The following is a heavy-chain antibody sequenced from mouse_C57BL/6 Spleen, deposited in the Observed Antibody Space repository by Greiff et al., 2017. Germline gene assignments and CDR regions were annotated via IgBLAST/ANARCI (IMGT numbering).Heavy chain of an antibody. D-gene: IGHD1-1*01. CDR2: ISYDGSN. Sequence: EVKLMESGPGLVKPSQSLSLTCSVTGYSITSGYYWNWIRQFPGNKLEWMGYISYDGSNNYNPSLKNRISITRDTSKNQFFLKLNSVTTEDTATYYCARWGYGRAYWGQGTLVTVSA. CDR1: GYSITSGYY. V-gene: IGHV3-6*01. CDR3: ARWGYGRAY. J-gene: IGHJ3*01.